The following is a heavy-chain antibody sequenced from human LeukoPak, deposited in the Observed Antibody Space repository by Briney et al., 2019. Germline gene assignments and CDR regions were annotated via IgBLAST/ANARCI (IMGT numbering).Heavy chain of an antibody. CDR2: IIPIFGTA. D-gene: IGHD3-22*01. V-gene: IGHV1-69*13. CDR3: AREYYDSSGLINWFDP. Sequence: SVTVSCKASGGTFSSYAISWVRQAPGQGLEWMGGIIPIFGTANYAQKFQGRVTITADESTSTAYMELSSLRSEDTAVYYCAREYYDSSGLINWFDPWGQGTLVTVSS. CDR1: GGTFSSYA. J-gene: IGHJ5*02.